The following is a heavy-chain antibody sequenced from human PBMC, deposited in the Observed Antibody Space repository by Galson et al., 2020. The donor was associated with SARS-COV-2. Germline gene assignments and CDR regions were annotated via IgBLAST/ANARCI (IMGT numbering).Heavy chain of an antibody. CDR1: GYSFTSYW. CDR3: ARRNYYGSGSSYSHFDY. D-gene: IGHD3-10*01. J-gene: IGHJ4*02. V-gene: IGHV5-51*01. Sequence: HGESLKISCQGFGYSFTSYWIGWVRQRPGKGLEWLGVIYPGDSDTRYSPSFQGQVTISADKSINTAYLQWSSLKASDTAMYYCARRNYYGSGSSYSHFDYWGQGTLVTVSS. CDR2: IYPGDSDT.